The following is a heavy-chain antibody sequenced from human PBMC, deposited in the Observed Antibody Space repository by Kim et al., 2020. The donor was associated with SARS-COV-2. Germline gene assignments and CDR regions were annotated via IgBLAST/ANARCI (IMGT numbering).Heavy chain of an antibody. CDR1: GFTFSSYA. J-gene: IGHJ4*02. CDR3: AKAWLGSGSYLSLSFDY. Sequence: GGSLRLSCAASGFTFSSYAMSWVRQAPGKGLEWVSAISGSGGSTYYADSVKGRFTISRDNSKNTLYLQMNSLRAEDTAVYYCAKAWLGSGSYLSLSFDYWGQGTLVTVSS. CDR2: ISGSGGST. V-gene: IGHV3-23*01. D-gene: IGHD1-26*01.